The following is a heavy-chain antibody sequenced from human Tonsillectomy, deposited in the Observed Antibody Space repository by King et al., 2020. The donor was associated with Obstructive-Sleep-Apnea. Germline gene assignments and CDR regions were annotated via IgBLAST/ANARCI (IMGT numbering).Heavy chain of an antibody. CDR2: IYYSGST. CDR3: ARDNYDSSFFDWFDP. Sequence: QLQESGPGLVKPSQTLSLTCTVSGGSISSGGYYWSWIRQHPGKGLEWIGYIYYSGSTYYNPSLKSRVTISVDTSKNQFSLKLSSVTAADTAVYYCARDNYDSSFFDWFDPWGQGTLVTVSS. J-gene: IGHJ5*02. V-gene: IGHV4-31*03. D-gene: IGHD3-22*01. CDR1: GGSISSGGYY.